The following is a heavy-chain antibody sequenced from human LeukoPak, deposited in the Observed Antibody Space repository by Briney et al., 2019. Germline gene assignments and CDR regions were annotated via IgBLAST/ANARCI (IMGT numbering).Heavy chain of an antibody. CDR1: GFTVSSNY. J-gene: IGHJ4*02. CDR3: ARDQASGSRRGDCDY. CDR2: ISYDGSNK. Sequence: GGSLRLSCAASGFTVSSNYMSWVRQAPGKGLEWVAVISYDGSNKYYADSVKGRFTISRDNSRNTLYLQMNSLRPNDTALYYCARDQASGSRRGDCDYWGQGTLVTVSS. V-gene: IGHV3-30*03. D-gene: IGHD1-26*01.